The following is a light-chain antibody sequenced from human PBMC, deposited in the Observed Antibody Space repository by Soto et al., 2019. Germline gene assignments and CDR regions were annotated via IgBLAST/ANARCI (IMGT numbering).Light chain of an antibody. J-gene: IGLJ1*01. V-gene: IGLV2-14*01. CDR1: SSDVGGYNY. CDR3: CSYTTSNTRQIV. Sequence: QSVLARPASVSGSPGQSITISCTGNSSDVGGYNYVSWYQQHPGKAPKFMIYDVSNRPSGVSNCFSGSKSGNTASLTISGLQAEDEADYYCCSYTTSNTRQIVFGTGTKVTVL. CDR2: DVS.